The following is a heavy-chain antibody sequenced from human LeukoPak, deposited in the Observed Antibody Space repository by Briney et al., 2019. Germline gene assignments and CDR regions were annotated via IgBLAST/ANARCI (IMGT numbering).Heavy chain of an antibody. CDR3: ARESGYSSSWLNWFDP. D-gene: IGHD6-13*01. J-gene: IGHJ5*02. Sequence: GGSLRLSCAASGFTFSSYSMNWVRQAPGKGLXXXXXXXXSSSYIYYADSVKGRFTISRDNAKNSLYLQMNSLRAEDTAVYYCARESGYSSSWLNWFDPWGQGTLVTVSS. CDR1: GFTFSSYS. CDR2: XXXSSSYI. V-gene: IGHV3-21*04.